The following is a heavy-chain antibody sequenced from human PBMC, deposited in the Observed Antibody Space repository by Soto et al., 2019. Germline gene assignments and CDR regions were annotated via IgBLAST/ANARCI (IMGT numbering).Heavy chain of an antibody. V-gene: IGHV1-18*01. CDR3: ARDEVPAANWLDR. J-gene: IGHJ5*02. CDR1: GYIFINYG. Sequence: ASVKVSCKASGYIFINYGITWVRQAPGQGLEWMGWISGYNGNTKYADKLQGRVTMTTDTSTTTAYMELMSLRSDDTAVYYCARDEVPAANWLDRWGQGTLVTVS. CDR2: ISGYNGNT. D-gene: IGHD2-2*01.